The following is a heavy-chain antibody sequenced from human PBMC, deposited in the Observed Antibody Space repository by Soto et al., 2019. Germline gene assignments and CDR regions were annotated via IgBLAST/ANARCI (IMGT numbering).Heavy chain of an antibody. CDR3: ARAPGAYYYGSGKAPPYYYYGMDV. V-gene: IGHV4-4*02. J-gene: IGHJ6*02. D-gene: IGHD3-10*01. Sequence: KSSESLSLTCAVSGGSISSSNWWSWVRQPPGKGLEWMGEIYHSGSTNHNPSLKSRVTISVDKSKNQFSLKLSSVTAADTAVYYCARAPGAYYYGSGKAPPYYYYGMDVWGQGTTVTVSS. CDR1: GGSISSSNW. CDR2: IYHSGST.